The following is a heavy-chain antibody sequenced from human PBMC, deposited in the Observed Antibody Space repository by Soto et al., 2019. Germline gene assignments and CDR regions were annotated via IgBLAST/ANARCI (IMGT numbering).Heavy chain of an antibody. CDR3: LCYPRGSDF. V-gene: IGHV3-73*01. D-gene: IGHD3-16*02. CDR1: GFTFSVSA. Sequence: EVQLVESGGGLVQPGGSLQLSCAASGFTFSVSAVHWVRQPSGKGLEWVGRIRNRENNFATTYTVSVQGRFTISRDDSKNMAYLHINSLKTEDTAVYFCLCYPRGSDFWGQGTLVTVSS. J-gene: IGHJ4*02. CDR2: IRNRENNFAT.